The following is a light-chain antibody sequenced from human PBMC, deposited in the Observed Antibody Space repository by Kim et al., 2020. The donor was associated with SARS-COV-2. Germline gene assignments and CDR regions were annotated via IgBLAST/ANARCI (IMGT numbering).Light chain of an antibody. V-gene: IGKV3-15*01. CDR3: QQYNNFRT. CDR2: DAS. CDR1: QSVSSN. Sequence: EIVMTQSPPTLSVSPGERATLSCRASQSVSSNLVWYQQKPGQAPRLLIYDASTRATGIPARFSGSGSGTEFTLTISSLQSEDFAVYYCQQYNNFRTFGQGTKEDIK. J-gene: IGKJ1*01.